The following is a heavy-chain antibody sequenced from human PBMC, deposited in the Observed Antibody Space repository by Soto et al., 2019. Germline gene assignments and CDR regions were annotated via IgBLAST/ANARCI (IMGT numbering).Heavy chain of an antibody. CDR3: AKGDDFWSGYYYQKYGMDV. J-gene: IGHJ6*02. Sequence: GGSLRLSCAASGFTFSSYAMSWVRQAPGKGLEWVSVISGSGGSTYYADSVKGRFTISRDNSKNTLYLQMDSLRAEDTAVYYCAKGDDFWSGYYYQKYGMDVWGQGTTVTVSS. CDR2: ISGSGGST. V-gene: IGHV3-23*01. D-gene: IGHD3-3*01. CDR1: GFTFSSYA.